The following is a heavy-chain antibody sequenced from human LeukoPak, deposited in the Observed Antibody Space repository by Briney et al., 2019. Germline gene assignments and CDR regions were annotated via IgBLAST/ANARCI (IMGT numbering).Heavy chain of an antibody. J-gene: IGHJ4*02. Sequence: GGSLRLSCAASGFTFSSYSMNWVRQAPGKGLEWVSSISSSSSYIYYADSVKGRFTISRDNAKNSLYLQMNSLRAEDTAVYYCAITSRRDGYNDFDYWGQGTLVTVSS. CDR2: ISSSSSYI. D-gene: IGHD5-24*01. CDR1: GFTFSSYS. CDR3: AITSRRDGYNDFDY. V-gene: IGHV3-21*01.